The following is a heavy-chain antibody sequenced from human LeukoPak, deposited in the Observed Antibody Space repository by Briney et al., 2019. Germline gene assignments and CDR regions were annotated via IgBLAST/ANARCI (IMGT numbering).Heavy chain of an antibody. Sequence: GGSLRLSCAASGFTFSSYWMSWVRQAPGKGLEWVANIKQDGSEKYYVDSVKGRFTISRDNARNSLYLQMNSLRAEDRAVYYCARDDYSNDWFDPWGQGTLVTVSS. CDR1: GFTFSSYW. CDR2: IKQDGSEK. V-gene: IGHV3-7*01. D-gene: IGHD6-13*01. CDR3: ARDDYSNDWFDP. J-gene: IGHJ5*02.